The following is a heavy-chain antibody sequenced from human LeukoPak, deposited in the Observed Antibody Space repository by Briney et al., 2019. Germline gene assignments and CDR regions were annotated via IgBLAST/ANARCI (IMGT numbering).Heavy chain of an antibody. Sequence: AGGSLRLSCAASGFTFSSYAMHWVRQAPGKGLEWVAVISYDGSNKYYADSVKGRFTISRDNSKNTLYLQMNSLRAEDTAVYYCARVTPRDYDFWSGHFDYWGQGTLVTVSS. CDR1: GFTFSSYA. D-gene: IGHD3-3*01. CDR3: ARVTPRDYDFWSGHFDY. J-gene: IGHJ4*02. V-gene: IGHV3-30*04. CDR2: ISYDGSNK.